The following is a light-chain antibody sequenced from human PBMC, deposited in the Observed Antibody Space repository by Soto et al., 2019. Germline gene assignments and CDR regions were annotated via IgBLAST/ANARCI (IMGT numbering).Light chain of an antibody. CDR3: QQYGRSPYT. J-gene: IGKJ2*01. CDR1: QTVRSSY. Sequence: EIVLTQSPGTLTLAPGEGATLSCSASQTVRSSYLAWYQQKPGQAPRLLIYGVSNRATDIPDRFSGSGSGTDFTLSISRLEPADFAVYYGQQYGRSPYTFGQGTKLEIK. V-gene: IGKV3-20*01. CDR2: GVS.